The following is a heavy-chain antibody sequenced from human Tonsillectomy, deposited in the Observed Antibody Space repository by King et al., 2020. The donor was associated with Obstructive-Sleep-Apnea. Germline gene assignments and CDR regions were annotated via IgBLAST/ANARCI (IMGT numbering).Heavy chain of an antibody. V-gene: IGHV5-10-1*03. CDR2: IDPSDSYT. CDR3: ASSSSWYEGVDY. D-gene: IGHD6-13*01. CDR1: GYSFTRYW. J-gene: IGHJ4*02. Sequence: VQLVESGAEVKKPGESLRISCKGSGYSFTRYWISWVRQMPGKVQEWMGRIDPSDSYTNYSPSFQGHVTISADKSISTAYLQWSSLKASDTAMYYCASSSSWYEGVDYWGQGTLVTVSS.